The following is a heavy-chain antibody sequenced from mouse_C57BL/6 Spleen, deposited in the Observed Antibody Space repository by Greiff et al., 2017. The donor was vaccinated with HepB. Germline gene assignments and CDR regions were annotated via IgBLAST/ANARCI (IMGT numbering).Heavy chain of an antibody. CDR3: ARSGGNYVFDV. Sequence: QVQLQQPGAELVKPGASVKLSCKASGYTFTSYWMHWVKQRPGQGLEWIGMIHPNSGSTNYNEKFKSKATLTVDKSSSTAYMQLSSLTSEDSAVYYCARSGGNYVFDVWGTGTTVTVSS. D-gene: IGHD2-1*01. J-gene: IGHJ1*03. V-gene: IGHV1-64*01. CDR1: GYTFTSYW. CDR2: IHPNSGST.